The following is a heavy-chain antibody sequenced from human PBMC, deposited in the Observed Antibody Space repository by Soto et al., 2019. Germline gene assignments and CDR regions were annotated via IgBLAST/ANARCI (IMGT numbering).Heavy chain of an antibody. CDR1: GGSISSGGYS. Sequence: QLQLQESGSGLVKPSQTLSLTCAVSGGSISSGGYSWSWIRQPPGKGLGWIGYIYHSGSTYYNPSLKSRVTISVDRSKNQFSLKLSSVTAADTAVYYCARDGGYGGSAGYFDLWGRGTLVTVSS. CDR2: IYHSGST. CDR3: ARDGGYGGSAGYFDL. D-gene: IGHD2-15*01. J-gene: IGHJ2*01. V-gene: IGHV4-30-2*01.